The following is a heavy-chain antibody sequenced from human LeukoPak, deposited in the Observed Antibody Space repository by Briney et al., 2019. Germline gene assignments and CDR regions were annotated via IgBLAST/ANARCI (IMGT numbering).Heavy chain of an antibody. CDR3: ARDIRIVGATPAAGMDV. CDR2: ISSSSSYI. Sequence: SGGSLRLSCAASGFTFSSYSMNWVRQAPGKGLEWVSSISSSSSYIYYADSVKGRFTISRDNAKNSLYLQMNSLRAEDTAVYYCARDIRIVGATPAAGMDVWGQGTTVTVSS. J-gene: IGHJ6*02. V-gene: IGHV3-21*01. D-gene: IGHD1-26*01. CDR1: GFTFSSYS.